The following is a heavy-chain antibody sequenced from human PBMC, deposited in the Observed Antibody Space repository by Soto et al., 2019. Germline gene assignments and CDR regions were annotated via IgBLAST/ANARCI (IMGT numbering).Heavy chain of an antibody. D-gene: IGHD1-1*01. Sequence: PGGPLRLSCAASGFTFNNCEINWVRQAPGKGLEWVSYINRSGATIDYADSVKGRFTISRDNAKNSVYLQMNSLRADDTAVYYCARGGYDLVFDYWGQGALVTVSS. CDR2: INRSGATI. V-gene: IGHV3-48*03. J-gene: IGHJ4*02. CDR3: ARGGYDLVFDY. CDR1: GFTFNNCE.